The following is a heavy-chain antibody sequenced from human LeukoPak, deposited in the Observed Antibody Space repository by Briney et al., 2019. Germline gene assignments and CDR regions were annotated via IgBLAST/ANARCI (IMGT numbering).Heavy chain of an antibody. CDR1: GFTFSNYA. D-gene: IGHD3-9*01. CDR2: ITGSGGNT. CDR3: AKWGDYDVLTCYYVSDY. V-gene: IGHV3-23*01. Sequence: PGASLRLSCAASGFTFSNYAMSWVRQAPGKGLEWVSAITGSGGNTYYADSVKGRFTISRDNSKNTVFLQMNSLRAEDTAVYYCAKWGDYDVLTCYYVSDYWGQGTLVTVSS. J-gene: IGHJ4*02.